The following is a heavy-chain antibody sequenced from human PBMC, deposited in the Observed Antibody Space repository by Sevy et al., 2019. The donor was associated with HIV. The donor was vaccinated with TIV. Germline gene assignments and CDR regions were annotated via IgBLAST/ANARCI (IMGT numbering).Heavy chain of an antibody. Sequence: GGSLRLSCAASGFIFNSYVMSWVRQAPGKGLEWVSSISGSGGYTYYADSVKGRFTFSRDNSNNMLYLEMNSLRAEETSVYYCEAITTAGRDYWGQGTLVTVSS. CDR2: ISGSGGYT. CDR3: EAITTAGRDY. J-gene: IGHJ4*02. V-gene: IGHV3-23*01. D-gene: IGHD1-1*01. CDR1: GFIFNSYV.